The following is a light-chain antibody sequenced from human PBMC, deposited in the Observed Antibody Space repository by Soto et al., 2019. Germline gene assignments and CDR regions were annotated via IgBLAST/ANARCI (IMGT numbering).Light chain of an antibody. V-gene: IGLV1-44*01. CDR2: TND. J-gene: IGLJ1*01. CDR1: SSNSRRNY. CDR3: AAWDDSLKGHV. Sequence: QSSLIQSLSASQTPWQRVTFSCSGSSSNSRRNYVHLYLQRPRTALNVLIYTNDKLPLVVPDRFFGSTSPLSGSLPISGFQSEDEADYYWAAWDDSLKGHVFGTGTKVTVL.